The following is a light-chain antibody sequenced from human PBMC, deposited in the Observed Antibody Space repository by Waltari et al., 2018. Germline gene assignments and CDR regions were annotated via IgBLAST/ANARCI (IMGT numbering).Light chain of an antibody. V-gene: IGKV4-1*01. CDR2: WAS. CDR3: QQYYSTLSWT. Sequence: DIVMTQSPDSLAVSLGERATINCKSSQSVLYSSNNKNYLAWYQQKPGQPPKQLIYWASTRESGVPDRFSGSGSVTDFTLTISSLQAEDVAVYYCQQYYSTLSWTFGQGTKVEIK. CDR1: QSVLYSSNNKNY. J-gene: IGKJ1*01.